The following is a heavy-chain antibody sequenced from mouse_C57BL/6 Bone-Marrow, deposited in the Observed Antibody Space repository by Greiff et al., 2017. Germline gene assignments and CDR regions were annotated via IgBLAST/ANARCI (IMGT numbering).Heavy chain of an antibody. Sequence: EVKLMESGGGLVKPGGSLKLSCAASGFTFSSYTMSWVRQTPEKRLEWVATISGGGGNTYYPDSVKGRFTISRDKAKNTLYLQMSSLRSEDTALYYCARRVPFDYGGQGTTLTVSS. CDR1: GFTFSSYT. CDR2: ISGGGGNT. J-gene: IGHJ2*01. V-gene: IGHV5-9*01. CDR3: ARRVPFDY.